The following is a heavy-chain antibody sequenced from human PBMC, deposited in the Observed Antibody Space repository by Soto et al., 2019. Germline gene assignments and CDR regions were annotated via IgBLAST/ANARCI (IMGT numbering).Heavy chain of an antibody. Sequence: QVQLQESGPGLVTPSQTLSLTCSVSGGSISSGGYYWSWIRQHPGKGLEWIEYIFHRGSTYYNPSLESRAIISLDTSRNQFSLKLSSVTAADTAMYYCANCVAAASYWYFDLWGRGTLVTVSS. CDR1: GGSISSGGYY. V-gene: IGHV4-31*03. D-gene: IGHD6-13*01. J-gene: IGHJ2*01. CDR2: IFHRGST. CDR3: ANCVAAASYWYFDL.